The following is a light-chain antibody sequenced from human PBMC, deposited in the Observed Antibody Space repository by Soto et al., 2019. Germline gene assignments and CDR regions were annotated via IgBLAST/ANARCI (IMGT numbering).Light chain of an antibody. CDR1: SSDVAGYNY. CDR3: CSYAGRYTYV. V-gene: IGLV2-11*01. CDR2: DVS. Sequence: QSVLSQPRSVSLSPGQSVTISCSGTSSDVAGYNYVSLYQQHPGKAPKLMIYDVSKRPSGVPDRFSGSKSGNTASLTISGLQAEDEADYYCCSYAGRYTYVFGTGTKVTVL. J-gene: IGLJ1*01.